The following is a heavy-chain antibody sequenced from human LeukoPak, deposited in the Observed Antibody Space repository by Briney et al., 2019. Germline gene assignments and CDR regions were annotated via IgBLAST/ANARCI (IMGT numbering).Heavy chain of an antibody. CDR3: AKHLVVVTASPFDY. Sequence: GGSLRLSCAASGFTFTSYAMSWVRQAPGKGLEWVASISGSGGSTYYADSVKGRFTISRDSSKNTPYLQMNSLRAEDTAVYYCAKHLVVVTASPFDYWGQGTLVTVSS. V-gene: IGHV3-23*01. J-gene: IGHJ4*02. CDR1: GFTFTSYA. D-gene: IGHD2-21*02. CDR2: ISGSGGST.